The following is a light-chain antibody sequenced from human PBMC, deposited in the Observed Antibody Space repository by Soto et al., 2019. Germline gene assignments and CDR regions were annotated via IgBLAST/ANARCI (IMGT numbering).Light chain of an antibody. CDR3: SSYTTSSTQV. CDR1: SSDVGYYNY. J-gene: IGLJ3*02. Sequence: QSALTHPASVSGSPGQSITISCTGTSSDVGYYNYVSWYQHHPGKVPKLMIYEVSNRPSGVSNRFSGSKSGNTASLTISGLQAEDEADYYCSSYTTSSTQVFGGGTQLTVL. CDR2: EVS. V-gene: IGLV2-14*01.